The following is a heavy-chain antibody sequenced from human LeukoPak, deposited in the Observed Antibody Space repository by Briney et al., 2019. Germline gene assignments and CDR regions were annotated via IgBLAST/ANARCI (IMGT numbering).Heavy chain of an antibody. V-gene: IGHV4-59*01. J-gene: IGHJ4*02. CDR1: GGSISSYY. CDR2: IYYSGST. D-gene: IGHD3-10*01. Sequence: SETLSLTCTVSGGSISSYYWSWVRQPPGKGLEWIGYIYYSGSTNYNPSLTSRVTISVDTSKNQFSLKLSSVTAADTAVYYCARGLWFGELLFDYWGQGTLVTVSS. CDR3: ARGLWFGELLFDY.